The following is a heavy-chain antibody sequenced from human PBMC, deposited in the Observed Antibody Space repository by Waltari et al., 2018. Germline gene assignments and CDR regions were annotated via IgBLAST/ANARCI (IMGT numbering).Heavy chain of an antibody. D-gene: IGHD3-22*01. CDR1: EFTFSSYA. CDR2: ISYNARNI. CDR3: ARDYCDRTNCHGMDV. V-gene: IGHV3-30*04. J-gene: IGHJ6*02. Sequence: QVQLVESGGGVVLPGRSLRLSCEASEFTFSSYAMHWVRQAPGKGPECVAVISYNARNIYYVDSVKGRFTISRDNSKKTLYLQMNSLRADDTAVYYCARDYCDRTNCHGMDVWGQGTTVTVSS.